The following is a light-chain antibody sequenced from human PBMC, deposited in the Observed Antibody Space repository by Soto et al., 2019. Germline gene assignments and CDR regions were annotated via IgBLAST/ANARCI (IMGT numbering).Light chain of an antibody. J-gene: IGKJ3*01. CDR2: LAS. Sequence: DIVMTQSPDSLAVSLGERATINCKSSQSVLSSSANKNYLAWYQQKPGQPPKLLIYLASTRESGVPDRFSGSGSGTDFTLPISRLQAEDGAVYYCQHYDGSTTFVHGAKVDIK. V-gene: IGKV4-1*01. CDR3: QHYDGSTT. CDR1: QSVLSSSANKNY.